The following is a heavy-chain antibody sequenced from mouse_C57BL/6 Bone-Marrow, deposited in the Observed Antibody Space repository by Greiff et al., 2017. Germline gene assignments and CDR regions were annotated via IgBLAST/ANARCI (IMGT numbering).Heavy chain of an antibody. Sequence: QVQLQQPGAELVKPGASVKLSCKASGYTFTSYWMQWVKQRPGQGLEWIGEIDPSDSYTNYNQKFKGKATLTVDTSSSTAYMQLSSLTSEDSAVYYCARCRDYYGSSHDYWGQGTTLTVSS. CDR1: GYTFTSYW. J-gene: IGHJ2*01. CDR2: IDPSDSYT. CDR3: ARCRDYYGSSHDY. D-gene: IGHD1-1*01. V-gene: IGHV1-50*01.